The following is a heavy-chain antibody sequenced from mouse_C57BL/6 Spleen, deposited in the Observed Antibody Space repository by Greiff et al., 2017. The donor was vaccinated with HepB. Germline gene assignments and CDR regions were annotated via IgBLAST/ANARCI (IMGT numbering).Heavy chain of an antibody. D-gene: IGHD4-1*01. J-gene: IGHJ3*01. Sequence: DVKLVESGGGLVQPGGSLKLSCAASGFTFSDYYMYWVRQTPEKRLEWVAYISNGGGSTYYPDTVKGRFTISRDNAKNTLYLQMSRLKSEDTAMYYCARHNWDVGFAYWGQGTLVTVSA. CDR3: ARHNWDVGFAY. CDR2: ISNGGGST. CDR1: GFTFSDYY. V-gene: IGHV5-12*01.